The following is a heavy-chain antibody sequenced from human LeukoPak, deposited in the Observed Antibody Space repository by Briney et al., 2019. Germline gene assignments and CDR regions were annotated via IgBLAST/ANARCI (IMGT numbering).Heavy chain of an antibody. J-gene: IGHJ4*02. V-gene: IGHV1-2*02. CDR1: GYTFTGYY. D-gene: IGHD6-13*01. Sequence: ASVKVSCKASGYTFTGYYMHWVRQAPGQGLEWMGWINPNSGGTNYAQKFQGRVTMTRDTSISTAYMELSRLRSDDTAVYYCARAPPIAADETGGDYWGQGTLVTVSS. CDR2: INPNSGGT. CDR3: ARAPPIAADETGGDY.